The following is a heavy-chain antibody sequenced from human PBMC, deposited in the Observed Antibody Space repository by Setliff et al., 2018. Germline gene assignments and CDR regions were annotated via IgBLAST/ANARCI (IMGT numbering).Heavy chain of an antibody. Sequence: SETLSLTCTVSGYSISSGCYWGWIRQPPGKGLEWIGSIYHSGSTYYNPSLKSRVTITVDTSKNQFALKLSSVTAADTAVYYCAIDKPIIVGAPMDWFDPWGQGTLVTVSS. CDR2: IYHSGST. D-gene: IGHD1-26*01. CDR1: GYSISSGCY. V-gene: IGHV4-38-2*02. CDR3: AIDKPIIVGAPMDWFDP. J-gene: IGHJ5*02.